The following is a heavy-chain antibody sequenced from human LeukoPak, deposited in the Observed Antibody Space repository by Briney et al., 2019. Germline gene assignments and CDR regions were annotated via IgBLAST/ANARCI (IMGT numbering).Heavy chain of an antibody. CDR1: GFTFSSYG. CDR3: ARDESYGAETGFDY. D-gene: IGHD4-17*01. J-gene: IGHJ4*02. V-gene: IGHV3-33*01. CDR2: IWYDGSNK. Sequence: GRSLRLSCAASGFTFSSYGMHWVRQAPGKGLEWVAVIWYDGSNKYYADSVKGRFTISRDNSKNTLYLQMNSLRAEDTAVYYCARDESYGAETGFDYWGQGTLVTVSS.